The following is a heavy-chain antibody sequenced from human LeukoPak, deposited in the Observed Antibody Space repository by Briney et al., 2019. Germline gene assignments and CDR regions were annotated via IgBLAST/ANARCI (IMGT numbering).Heavy chain of an antibody. CDR1: GFTFSSYG. Sequence: GGSLRLSCAASGFTFSSYGMHWVRQAPGKGLEWVAFIRYDGSNKYYADSVKGRFTISRDNSKNTLYLQMNSLRAEDTAVYYCAKRGVTTYYFDYWGQGTLVTVSS. V-gene: IGHV3-30*02. J-gene: IGHJ4*02. D-gene: IGHD4-17*01. CDR3: AKRGVTTYYFDY. CDR2: IRYDGSNK.